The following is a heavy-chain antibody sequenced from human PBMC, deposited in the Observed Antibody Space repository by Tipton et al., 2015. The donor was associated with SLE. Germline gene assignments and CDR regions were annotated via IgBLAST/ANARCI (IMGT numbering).Heavy chain of an antibody. J-gene: IGHJ3*02. Sequence: SLRLSCTASGFTFGDYAMSWFRQAPGKGLEWVGFIRSKAYGGTTEYAASVKGRFTISRDDSKSIAYLQMNSLKTEDTAVYYCARRVDYDSSGYYYAYDAFDIWGQGTMVTVSS. V-gene: IGHV3-49*03. D-gene: IGHD3-22*01. CDR2: IRSKAYGGTT. CDR1: GFTFGDYA. CDR3: ARRVDYDSSGYYYAYDAFDI.